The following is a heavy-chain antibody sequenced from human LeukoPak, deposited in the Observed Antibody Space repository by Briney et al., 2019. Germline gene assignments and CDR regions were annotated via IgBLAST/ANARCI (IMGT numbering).Heavy chain of an antibody. J-gene: IGHJ5*02. CDR2: VDKSGAT. V-gene: IGHV4-34*01. D-gene: IGHD6-19*01. CDR3: ARGFIAVAGTALNWFDP. Sequence: SETLSLTCGVSGGSFSDDFDFWTWVRQFPGKGLEWIGEVDKSGATNYNPSLKGRVSMSLDTSKKHFSLKLRSVTASDTALYFCARGFIAVAGTALNWFDPWGPGTLVTVSS. CDR1: GGSFSDDF.